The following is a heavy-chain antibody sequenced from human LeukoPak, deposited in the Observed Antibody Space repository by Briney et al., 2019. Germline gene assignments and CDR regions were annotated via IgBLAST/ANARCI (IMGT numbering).Heavy chain of an antibody. CDR3: ARGGYYDSSGRNFDY. CDR1: GYPFLTYH. D-gene: IGHD3-22*01. V-gene: IGHV3-7*05. J-gene: IGHJ4*02. Sequence: GGSLILSCAVPGYPFLTYHRSSGRQGPGKGLEWVAKIKQDGSEKYYVDSVKGRFTISRDNAKNSLSLQMNSLRAEDTAVYYCARGGYYDSSGRNFDYWDQGTLVMVSA. CDR2: IKQDGSEK.